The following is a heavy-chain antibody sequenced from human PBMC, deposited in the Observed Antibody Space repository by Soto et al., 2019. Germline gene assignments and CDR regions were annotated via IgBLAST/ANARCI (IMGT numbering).Heavy chain of an antibody. J-gene: IGHJ6*02. CDR1: GYSFTSYW. V-gene: IGHV5-51*01. CDR3: ARLEATGYSSSWSLYGMDV. Sequence: GESLKISCKGSGYSFTSYWIGWVRQMPGKGLEWMGIIYPGDSDTRYSPSFQGQVTISADKSISTAYLHCSSLKASDTAMYYCARLEATGYSSSWSLYGMDVWGQGTTVTVSS. CDR2: IYPGDSDT. D-gene: IGHD6-13*01.